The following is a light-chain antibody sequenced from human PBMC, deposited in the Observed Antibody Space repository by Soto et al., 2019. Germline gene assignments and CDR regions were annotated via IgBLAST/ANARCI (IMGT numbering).Light chain of an antibody. CDR3: QVYNSWPPDL. V-gene: IGKV3-15*01. J-gene: IGKJ2*01. Sequence: EIVITQSPATLSVSPGERATLSCRTSQSLSNDLAWYQQKPGQAPRLLIFDASTRAIGIPARFGGSGSGTEFTLTISSLQPEDFAVYYCQVYNSWPPDLFGQGTKLEIK. CDR1: QSLSND. CDR2: DAS.